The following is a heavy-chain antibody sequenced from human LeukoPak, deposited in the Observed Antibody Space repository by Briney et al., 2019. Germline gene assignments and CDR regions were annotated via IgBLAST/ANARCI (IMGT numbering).Heavy chain of an antibody. CDR1: GDTFTGYY. J-gene: IGHJ4*02. V-gene: IGHV1-2*02. CDR3: ASADPRLYTIRYFEY. D-gene: IGHD6-25*01. CDR2: INPNSGGT. Sequence: ASVKVSCKASGDTFTGYYMHWVRQAPGQGLEWMGWINPNSGGTNYAQKFQGRVTMTRDTSISTAYMELSSLRSEDTAVYYCASADPRLYTIRYFEYWGQGTLVTVSS.